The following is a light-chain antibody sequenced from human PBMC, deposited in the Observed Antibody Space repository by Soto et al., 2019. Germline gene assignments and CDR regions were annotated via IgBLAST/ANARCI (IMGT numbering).Light chain of an antibody. J-gene: IGKJ1*01. CDR2: DAS. CDR1: QSVSSY. Sequence: EIVLTQSPATLSLSPGERATLSCRASQSVSSYLAWYQQKPGQAPRLLIYDASNRATGIPARFSGSGSGTDFTLTISSLEPEYFAVYYCQQRSNWPTFAQGTKVDIK. CDR3: QQRSNWPT. V-gene: IGKV3-11*01.